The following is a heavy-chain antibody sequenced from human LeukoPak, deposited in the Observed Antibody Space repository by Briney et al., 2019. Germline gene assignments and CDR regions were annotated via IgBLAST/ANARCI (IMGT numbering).Heavy chain of an antibody. J-gene: IGHJ4*02. D-gene: IGHD3-10*01. V-gene: IGHV3-23*01. Sequence: GGSLRLSCAASGFTFTSYAMGWVRQAPGKGLEWVSGISAGGGGTYYADSVKGRFTISRDNSKSTLYLQMNGLRAEDTAIYYCAKDLRSGSNYGFFDYWGQGTLVTVSS. CDR1: GFTFTSYA. CDR3: AKDLRSGSNYGFFDY. CDR2: ISAGGGGT.